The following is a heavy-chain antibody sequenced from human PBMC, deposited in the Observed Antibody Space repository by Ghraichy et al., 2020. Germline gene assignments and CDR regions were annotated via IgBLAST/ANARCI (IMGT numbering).Heavy chain of an antibody. CDR2: IYNSGST. J-gene: IGHJ6*02. CDR3: WVYPRRFYYNGMDV. D-gene: IGHD5-24*01. V-gene: IGHV4-31*03. Sequence: SETLSLTCTVSGVSISSGAYYWSWIRQHPGKGPEWIGNIYNSGSTSYNPSLKSRVTISVDTSENHFSLKLTSVTDADTAIYYCWVYPRRFYYNGMDVWGQGTTVTVSS. CDR1: GVSISSGAYY.